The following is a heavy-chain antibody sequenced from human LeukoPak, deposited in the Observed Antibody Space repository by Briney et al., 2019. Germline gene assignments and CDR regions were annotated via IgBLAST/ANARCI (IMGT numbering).Heavy chain of an antibody. CDR3: ARHKCPAPADNY. D-gene: IGHD2-2*01. J-gene: IGHJ4*02. CDR2: IYDSGST. V-gene: IGHV4-39*01. Sequence: PSESLSLTCTVSGGSISRSTYYWVWIRQPPGRGLEWIGSIYDSGSTYYNPSLKSRVTLSVDTSKNQVSLKLSSVTAADTAVYYCARHKCPAPADNYRGQGTLVTVPS. CDR1: GGSISRSTYY.